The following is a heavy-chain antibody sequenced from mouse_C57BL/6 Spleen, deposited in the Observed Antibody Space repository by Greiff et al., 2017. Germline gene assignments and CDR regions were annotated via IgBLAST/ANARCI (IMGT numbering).Heavy chain of an antibody. CDR1: GYTFTSYW. CDR3: ARHTAVVADC. V-gene: IGHV1-69*01. Sequence: QVQLQQPGAELVMPGASVKLSCKASGYTFTSYWMHWVKQRPGQGLEWIGEIDPADSYTNYNQKFKGKSTLTVDKSSSTAYMQLSSLTAEDSAVYYCARHTAVVADCWGQGTTLTVSS. CDR2: IDPADSYT. D-gene: IGHD1-1*01. J-gene: IGHJ2*01.